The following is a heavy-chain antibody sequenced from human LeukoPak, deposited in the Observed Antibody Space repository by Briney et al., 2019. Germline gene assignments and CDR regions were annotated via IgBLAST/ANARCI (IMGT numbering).Heavy chain of an antibody. D-gene: IGHD6-19*01. Sequence: GGSLRLSCAASGFTFSSYSVNWVRQAPGKGLEWVSAISGSGGSTYYADSVKGRFTISRDNSKNTLYLQMNSLRAEDTAVYYCAKDLQQWDFDYWGQGTLVTVSS. CDR3: AKDLQQWDFDY. J-gene: IGHJ4*02. CDR2: ISGSGGST. V-gene: IGHV3-23*01. CDR1: GFTFSSYS.